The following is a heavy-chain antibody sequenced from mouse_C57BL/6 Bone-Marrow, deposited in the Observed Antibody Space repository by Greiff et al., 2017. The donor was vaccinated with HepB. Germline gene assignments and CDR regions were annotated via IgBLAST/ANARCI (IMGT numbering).Heavy chain of an antibody. J-gene: IGHJ1*03. CDR1: GFTFSSYG. V-gene: IGHV5-6*01. D-gene: IGHD2-5*01. Sequence: EVQLQESGGDLVKPGGSLKLSCAASGFTFSSYGMSWVRQTPDKRLEWVATISSGGSYTYYPDSVKGRFTISRDNAKNTLYLQMSSLKSEDTAMYYCARRAYYSNRYWYFDVWGTGTTVTVSS. CDR3: ARRAYYSNRYWYFDV. CDR2: ISSGGSYT.